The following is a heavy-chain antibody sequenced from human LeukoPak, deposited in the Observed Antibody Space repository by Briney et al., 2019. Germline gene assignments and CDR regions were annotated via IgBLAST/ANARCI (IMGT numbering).Heavy chain of an antibody. CDR2: IAYSGDI. J-gene: IGHJ2*01. D-gene: IGHD2-21*01. Sequence: SETLSLTCTVSGGSISSYYWIWIRQSPGKGLEWIGSIAYSGDIKYNPTLKSRATISVDTSGKQFSLNLNSVTAADTAVYYCAKKGDSNWYFDLWGRGTLVSVSS. CDR3: AKKGDSNWYFDL. V-gene: IGHV4-59*08. CDR1: GGSISSYY.